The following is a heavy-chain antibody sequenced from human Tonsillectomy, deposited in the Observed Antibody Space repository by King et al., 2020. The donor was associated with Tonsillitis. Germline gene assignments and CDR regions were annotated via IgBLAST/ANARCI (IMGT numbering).Heavy chain of an antibody. D-gene: IGHD1-26*01. CDR3: AQMSGLPCVGRDGRYGMDV. Sequence: VTLQESGPALVRPPQTLTLTCTFSGFSLSTSGMCVSWIRQPPGKALEWLALIDWDGEKYYSTSLRTRLTISKDTSKNQVVLTMSNMGPVDTATFYCAQMSGLPCVGRDGRYGMDVWGQGTTVTVSS. CDR1: GFSLSTSGMC. CDR2: IDWDGEK. J-gene: IGHJ6*02. V-gene: IGHV2-70*01.